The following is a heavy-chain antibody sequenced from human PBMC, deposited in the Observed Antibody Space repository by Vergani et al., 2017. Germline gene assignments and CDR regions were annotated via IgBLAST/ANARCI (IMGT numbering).Heavy chain of an antibody. V-gene: IGHV1-69*01. Sequence: QVQLVQSGAEVKKPGSSVKVSCKASGGTFSSYAISWVRQAPGQGLEWMGGIIPIFGTANYAQKFQGRVTITADESTSTAYMELSSLSFEDTAVYYCAIVRGVEMATTQSGWYFDLWGRGTLVTVSS. D-gene: IGHD5-24*01. J-gene: IGHJ2*01. CDR1: GGTFSSYA. CDR3: AIVRGVEMATTQSGWYFDL. CDR2: IIPIFGTA.